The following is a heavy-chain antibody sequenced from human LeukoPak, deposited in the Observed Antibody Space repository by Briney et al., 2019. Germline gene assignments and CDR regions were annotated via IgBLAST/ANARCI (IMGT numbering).Heavy chain of an antibody. V-gene: IGHV1-8*01. D-gene: IGHD6-19*01. Sequence: AAVKVSCKASGYTFTSYDINWVRQATGQGLEWMGWMSPNSGNTGYAQKFQGRVTMTRNTSISTAYMELSSLRSEDTAVYYCARGSQWQDFDYWGQGTLVTVSS. CDR2: MSPNSGNT. J-gene: IGHJ4*02. CDR1: GYTFTSYD. CDR3: ARGSQWQDFDY.